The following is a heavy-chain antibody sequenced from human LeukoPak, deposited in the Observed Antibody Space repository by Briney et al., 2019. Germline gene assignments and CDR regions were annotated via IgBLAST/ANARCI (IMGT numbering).Heavy chain of an antibody. J-gene: IGHJ4*02. V-gene: IGHV1-69*01. Sequence: SVKVSCKASGGTFSSYAISWVRQAPGQGLEWMGGIIPIFGTANYAQKFQGRVTITADESTSTAYMELSSVTAADTAVYYCARIRKREGEDYWGQGILVTVSS. CDR3: ARIRKREGEDY. CDR2: IIPIFGTA. CDR1: GGTFSSYA. D-gene: IGHD1-26*01.